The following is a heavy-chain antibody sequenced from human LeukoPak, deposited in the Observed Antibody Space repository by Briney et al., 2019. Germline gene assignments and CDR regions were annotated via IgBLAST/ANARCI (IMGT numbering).Heavy chain of an antibody. CDR3: ARGRRSFGITMIGDWFDP. CDR2: INHSGST. Sequence: PSETLSLTCAVYGGSFSGYYWSWIRQPPGKGLEWIGEINHSGSTSYNPSLKSRVTISVDTSKNQFSLKLSSVTAADTAVYYCARGRRSFGITMIGDWFDPWGQGTLVTVSS. J-gene: IGHJ5*02. D-gene: IGHD3-22*01. V-gene: IGHV4-34*01. CDR1: GGSFSGYY.